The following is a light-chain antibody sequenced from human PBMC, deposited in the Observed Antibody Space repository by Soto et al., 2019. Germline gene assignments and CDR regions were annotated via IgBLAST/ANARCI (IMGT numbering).Light chain of an antibody. J-gene: IGLJ1*01. Sequence: QSVLTQPDSVSGSPLQSITISCTGTSSDVGGYNYVSWYQQHPGKAPKLMIYDVSNRPSGVSNRFSGSKSGNTASLTISGLQAEDEADYYCSSYASGGTYVFGTGTKVTVL. CDR2: DVS. CDR3: SSYASGGTYV. CDR1: SSDVGGYNY. V-gene: IGLV2-14*01.